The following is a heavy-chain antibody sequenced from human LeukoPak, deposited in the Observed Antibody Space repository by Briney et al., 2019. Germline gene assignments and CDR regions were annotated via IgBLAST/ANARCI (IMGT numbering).Heavy chain of an antibody. D-gene: IGHD1-1*01. Sequence: GGSLRLSCSASGFTFSSYAMLWVRQAPGKGLECVSAISSGGSTHYADSVKGRFTISRDDSENTLYLQMSSLRAEGTAVYYCAMNWNCDYWGQGTLVTVSS. J-gene: IGHJ4*02. V-gene: IGHV3-64D*09. CDR2: ISSGGST. CDR3: AMNWNCDY. CDR1: GFTFSSYA.